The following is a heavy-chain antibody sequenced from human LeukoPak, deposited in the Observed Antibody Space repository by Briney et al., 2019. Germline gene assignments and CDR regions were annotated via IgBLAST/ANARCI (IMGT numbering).Heavy chain of an antibody. D-gene: IGHD3-22*01. CDR2: IYHSGST. CDR3: AIDRSGYYHFDY. CDR1: GGSIRSGGYY. J-gene: IGHJ4*02. V-gene: IGHV4-31*03. Sequence: LSLTCTVSGGSIRSGGYYCTWIRQHPGKGLEWIGYIYHSGSTYYNPSLESRVTISVDTSRNQFSLKLNSVTAADTAVYYCAIDRSGYYHFDYWGQGTLVTVSS.